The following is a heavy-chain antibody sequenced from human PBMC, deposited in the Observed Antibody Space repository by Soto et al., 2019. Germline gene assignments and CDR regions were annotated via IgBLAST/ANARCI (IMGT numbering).Heavy chain of an antibody. J-gene: IGHJ4*02. Sequence: EVQLVESGGGLVQPRGSLRLSCAASGFSFSTYWMNWVRQAPGKGLEWVAIIKKDGSEKLYVDSVKGRFTISRDNARNSLCLEMNSLRAEDTAVYYCVAGSGWLPDFWGQGTLVTVCS. D-gene: IGHD6-19*01. CDR1: GFSFSTYW. CDR2: IKKDGSEK. CDR3: VAGSGWLPDF. V-gene: IGHV3-7*01.